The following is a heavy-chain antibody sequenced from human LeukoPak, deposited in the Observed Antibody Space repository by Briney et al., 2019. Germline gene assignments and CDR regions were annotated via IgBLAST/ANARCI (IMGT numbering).Heavy chain of an antibody. CDR2: INTDGSTT. V-gene: IGHV3-74*01. D-gene: IGHD3-22*01. Sequence: PGGSLRLSCAASGFFTFNNYWMHWVRQAPGKGLVWVSRINTDGSTTNYADSVKGRFTISRDNAKNILYLQMNRLRVEDTAVYYCARAYNSGLDYWGQGTLVTVSS. CDR3: ARAYNSGLDY. CDR1: GFFTFNNYW. J-gene: IGHJ4*02.